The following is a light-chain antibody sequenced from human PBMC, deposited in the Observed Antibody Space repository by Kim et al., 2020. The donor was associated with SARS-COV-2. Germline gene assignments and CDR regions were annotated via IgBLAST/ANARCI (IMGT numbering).Light chain of an antibody. CDR1: RSDVDGYTY. Sequence: GQTIPISFTVTRSDVDGYTYVSWYQHLPGKDPKLMIYAVSNRPSGVSNRFSGSKSGNTASLTISALQAEDEADYHCSSYASSSTVVFGGGTKLTVL. V-gene: IGLV2-14*03. CDR3: SSYASSSTVV. J-gene: IGLJ2*01. CDR2: AVS.